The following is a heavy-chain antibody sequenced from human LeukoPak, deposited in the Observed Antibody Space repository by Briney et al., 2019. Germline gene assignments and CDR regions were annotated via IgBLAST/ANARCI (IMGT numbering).Heavy chain of an antibody. D-gene: IGHD4-11*01. CDR2: INPDSGGT. V-gene: IGHV1-2*02. CDR3: ASGYSDYADYYNYYMDV. J-gene: IGHJ6*03. Sequence: ASVKVSCKASGYAFTTYGINWVRQAPGQGLEWMGWINPDSGGTNYAQKFQGRVTMTRDTSITTAYMELSRLTSDDTAVYYCASGYSDYADYYNYYMDVWGKGTTVTVSS. CDR1: GYAFTTYG.